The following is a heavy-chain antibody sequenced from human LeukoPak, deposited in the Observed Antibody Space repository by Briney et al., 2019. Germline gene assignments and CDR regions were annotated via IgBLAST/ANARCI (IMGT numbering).Heavy chain of an antibody. CDR1: GFTFSSYA. Sequence: QPGRSLRLSCAASGFTFSSYAMHWVRQAPGKGLEWVAVISYDGSNKYYADSVKGRFTISRDNSKNTLYLQMNSLRAEDTAVYYCARDQYSYAHAAHWGQGTLVTVSS. CDR2: ISYDGSNK. V-gene: IGHV3-30-3*01. J-gene: IGHJ4*02. CDR3: ARDQYSYAHAAH. D-gene: IGHD5-18*01.